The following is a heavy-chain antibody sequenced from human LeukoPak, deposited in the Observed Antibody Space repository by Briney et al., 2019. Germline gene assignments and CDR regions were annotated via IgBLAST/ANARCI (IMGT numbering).Heavy chain of an antibody. CDR2: LNPNSGGT. CDR1: GYTFTAYD. D-gene: IGHD3-10*01. Sequence: ASVKVSCKASGYTFTAYDMHWVRQAPGQGLEWMGWLNPNSGGTNYAQKFQGRVTLTRDTSITTAYMELSRLRSDDTAVYYCARSGSRLNWFDPWGQGTLVTASS. CDR3: ARSGSRLNWFDP. J-gene: IGHJ5*02. V-gene: IGHV1-2*02.